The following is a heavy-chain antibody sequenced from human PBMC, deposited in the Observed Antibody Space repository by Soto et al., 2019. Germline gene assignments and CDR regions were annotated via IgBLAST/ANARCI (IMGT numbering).Heavy chain of an antibody. Sequence: SETLCLTCTVSGGSISSGSYYWGWIRQPPGKGLEWIGSIYYSGSTYYNPSLKSRVTISVDTSKNQFSLKLSSVTAADTAVYYCARHTPAISITEHWGQGTLVSVSS. J-gene: IGHJ1*01. D-gene: IGHD2-15*01. CDR1: GGSISSGSYY. V-gene: IGHV4-39*01. CDR2: IYYSGST. CDR3: ARHTPAISITEH.